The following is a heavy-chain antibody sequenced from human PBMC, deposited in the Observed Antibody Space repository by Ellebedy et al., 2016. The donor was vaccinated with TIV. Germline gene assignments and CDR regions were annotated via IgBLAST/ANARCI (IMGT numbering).Heavy chain of an antibody. CDR1: GGSIDSSSNY. CDR3: ARWFGELLYVRWFDP. Sequence: SETLSLTCTVSGGSIDSSSNYWGWIRQPPGKGLEWIGSIYYRGSTYYNPSLKSRVTISVDTSKSQVSLKLSAVTAADTAVYYCARWFGELLYVRWFDPWGQGTLVTVSS. J-gene: IGHJ5*02. V-gene: IGHV4-39*01. CDR2: IYYRGST. D-gene: IGHD3-10*01.